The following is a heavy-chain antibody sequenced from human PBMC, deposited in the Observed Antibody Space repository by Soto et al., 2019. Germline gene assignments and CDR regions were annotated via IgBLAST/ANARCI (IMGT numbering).Heavy chain of an antibody. Sequence: QVQLVQSGAEVKKPGSSVRVSCKASGGTLNSYTISWVRQSPGQGLEWMGGIIPVFGTTDYAQTFQGRVTITADQSTGTAYLDLFSLRSEDTAIYDCSISNSYGRGDFWGQGTLVTVSS. CDR1: GGTLNSYT. CDR3: SISNSYGRGDF. J-gene: IGHJ4*02. D-gene: IGHD4-17*01. CDR2: IIPVFGTT. V-gene: IGHV1-69*01.